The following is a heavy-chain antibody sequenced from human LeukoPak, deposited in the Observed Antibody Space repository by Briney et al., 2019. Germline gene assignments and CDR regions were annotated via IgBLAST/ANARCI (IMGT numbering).Heavy chain of an antibody. D-gene: IGHD5-18*01. J-gene: IGHJ4*02. V-gene: IGHV3-23*01. CDR3: AKDGGYSYGYGKYY. CDR2: ISGSGGST. CDR1: GSTFSSYA. Sequence: GGSLRLSCAASGSTFSSYAMSWVRQAPGKGLEWVSAISGSGGSTYYADSVKGRFTISRDNSKNTLYLQMNSLRAEDTAVYYCAKDGGYSYGYGKYYWGQGTLVTVSS.